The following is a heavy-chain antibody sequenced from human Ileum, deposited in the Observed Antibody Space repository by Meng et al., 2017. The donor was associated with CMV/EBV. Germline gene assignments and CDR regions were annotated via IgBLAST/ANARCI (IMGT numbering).Heavy chain of an antibody. CDR1: SVTSYGNR. CDR3: ARSDYSGNYFALDY. D-gene: IGHD1-26*01. J-gene: IGHJ4*02. V-gene: IGHV4-4*07. CDR2: AYSSETN. Sequence: QLQGAGRRQATPSVNVSRKCAGSSVTSYGNRWMWNAPAAGHGLIGIRRAYSSETNYFQPSHKSRLTMSVDTSTNTVTLDLSSVTDADTAVYYCARSDYSGNYFALDYWGPGSLVTVSS.